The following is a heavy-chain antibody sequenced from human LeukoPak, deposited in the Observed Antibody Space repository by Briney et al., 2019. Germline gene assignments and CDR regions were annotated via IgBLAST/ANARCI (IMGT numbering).Heavy chain of an antibody. D-gene: IGHD5-18*01. CDR3: ARESPQRSGYSYPH. CDR1: GYTFTSHT. Sequence: ASVKVSCKASGYTFTSHTMHWVRQAPGQRLEWMGWINAGNGDTKYSQKFQDRVSITRDTYASTAYMELSSLRSEDTAVYYCARESPQRSGYSYPHWGQGTLVTVSS. CDR2: INAGNGDT. J-gene: IGHJ4*02. V-gene: IGHV1-3*01.